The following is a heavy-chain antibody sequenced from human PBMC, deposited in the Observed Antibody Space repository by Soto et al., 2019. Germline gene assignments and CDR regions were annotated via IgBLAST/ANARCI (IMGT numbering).Heavy chain of an antibody. D-gene: IGHD3-22*01. V-gene: IGHV3-15*07. CDR3: TTEDRNLVLIMGHYYGMDV. CDR1: GFTFSNAW. CDR2: IKSKTDGGTT. Sequence: GGSLRLSCAASGFTFSNAWMNWVRQAPGKGLEWVGRIKSKTDGGTTDYAAPVKGRFIISRDDSKNTLYLQMNSLKTEDAAVYYCTTEDRNLVLIMGHYYGMDVWGQGTTVTVSS. J-gene: IGHJ6*02.